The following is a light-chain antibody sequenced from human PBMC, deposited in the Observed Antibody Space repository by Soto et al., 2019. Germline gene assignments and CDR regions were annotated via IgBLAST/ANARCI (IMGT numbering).Light chain of an antibody. CDR3: QQYGSSPLT. CDR2: GAS. V-gene: IGKV3-20*01. Sequence: EIVLTQSPGTLSLSPGERATLSCRASQSVSSSYLAWYQQKPGQAPRLLIYGASSRATGIPDRFSGSGSGTYFTLTISRLAPEDLAVYYCQQYGSSPLTFGGGTKVEIK. J-gene: IGKJ4*01. CDR1: QSVSSSY.